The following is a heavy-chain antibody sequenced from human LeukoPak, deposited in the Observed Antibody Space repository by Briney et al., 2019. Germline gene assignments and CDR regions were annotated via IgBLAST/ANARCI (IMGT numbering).Heavy chain of an antibody. CDR1: GSTFSSYG. D-gene: IGHD3-16*02. V-gene: IGHV3-23*01. Sequence: GGSLRLSCAASGSTFSSYGMSWVRQAPGKGLEWVSAISGSGGSTYYADSVKGRFTIPRDNSKNTLYLQMNSLRAEDTAVYYCAKDSYYDYVWGSYRYTNQFDYWGQGTLVTVSS. CDR3: AKDSYYDYVWGSYRYTNQFDY. CDR2: ISGSGGST. J-gene: IGHJ4*02.